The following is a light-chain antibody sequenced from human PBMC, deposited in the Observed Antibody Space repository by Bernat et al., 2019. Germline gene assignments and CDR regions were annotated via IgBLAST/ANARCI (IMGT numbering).Light chain of an antibody. Sequence: QSALTQPASVSGSPGQSITISCTGSSGDVGNYNHVSWYQQYPGKVPKAVIYEVSKRPSGVSNRFSGSKSGNTASLTISGLQAEEEAHYYCCSYADGSSFWVFGGGTKLTVL. V-gene: IGLV2-23*02. CDR3: CSYADGSSFWV. J-gene: IGLJ3*02. CDR2: EVS. CDR1: SGDVGNYNH.